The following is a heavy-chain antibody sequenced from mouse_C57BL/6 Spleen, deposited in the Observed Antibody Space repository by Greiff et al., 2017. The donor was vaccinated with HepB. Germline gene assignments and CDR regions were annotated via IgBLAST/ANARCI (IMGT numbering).Heavy chain of an antibody. D-gene: IGHD1-1*01. CDR2: IYPGNSDT. Sequence: VQLQQSGTVLARPGASVKMSCKTSGYTFTSYWMHWVKQRPGQGLEWIGAIYPGNSDTSYNQKFKGKAKLTAVTSASTAYMELSSLTNEDSAVYYCTRKAPPYYGSSYGYFDVWGTGTTVTVSS. J-gene: IGHJ1*03. V-gene: IGHV1-5*01. CDR1: GYTFTSYW. CDR3: TRKAPPYYGSSYGYFDV.